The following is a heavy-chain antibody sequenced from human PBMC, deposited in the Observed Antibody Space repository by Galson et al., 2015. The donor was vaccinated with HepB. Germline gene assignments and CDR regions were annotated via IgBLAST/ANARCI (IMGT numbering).Heavy chain of an antibody. J-gene: IGHJ6*03. Sequence: PALVKPTQTVTLTCTFSGVSLSTSGVGVGWIRQPPGKALEWLALIYWDDDKRYSPSLKSRLTITKDTSKNQVVLTMTNMDPVDAATYYCARIPPRVLFMDVWGKGTTVTVSS. CDR1: GVSLSTSGVG. D-gene: IGHD5-18*01. V-gene: IGHV2-5*02. CDR2: IYWDDDK. CDR3: ARIPPRVLFMDV.